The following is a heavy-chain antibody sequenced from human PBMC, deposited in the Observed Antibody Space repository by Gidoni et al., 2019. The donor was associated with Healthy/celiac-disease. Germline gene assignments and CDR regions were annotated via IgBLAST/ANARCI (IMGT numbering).Heavy chain of an antibody. CDR3: ARGDNWNPSTELMDYYYYGMDV. CDR1: GYTFTSYA. V-gene: IGHV1-8*01. J-gene: IGHJ6*02. D-gene: IGHD1-20*01. Sequence: QVQLVQSGAEVKKPGASVKVSCTASGYTFTSYAINWVRQATGQGLEWMGWMNPNSGNTGYAQKCQGRVTMTRNTSISTAYMELSSLRSEDTAVYYCARGDNWNPSTELMDYYYYGMDVWGQGTTVTVSS. CDR2: MNPNSGNT.